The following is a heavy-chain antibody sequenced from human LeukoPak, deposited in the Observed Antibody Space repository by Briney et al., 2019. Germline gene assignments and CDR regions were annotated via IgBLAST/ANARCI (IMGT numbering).Heavy chain of an antibody. CDR3: ARDHPFPAARGYSYGYEVYFDY. CDR1: GGSISSYY. J-gene: IGHJ4*02. CDR2: IYTGGST. V-gene: IGHV4-4*07. Sequence: PSETLSLTCTVPGGSISSYYWSWIRQPAGKGLEWIGRIYTGGSTNYNPSLKSRVTMSVDTSKNQFSLKLSSVTAADTAVYYCARDHPFPAARGYSYGYEVYFDYWGQGTLVTVSS. D-gene: IGHD5-18*01.